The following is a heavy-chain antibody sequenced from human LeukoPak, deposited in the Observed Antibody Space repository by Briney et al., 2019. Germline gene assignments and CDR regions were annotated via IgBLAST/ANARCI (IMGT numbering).Heavy chain of an antibody. D-gene: IGHD3-3*01. CDR2: IYTSGST. V-gene: IGHV4-4*07. CDR1: GGSISSYY. J-gene: IGHJ4*02. Sequence: ASETLSLTCTVSGGSISSYYWSWIRQPAGKGLEWIGRIYTSGSTNYNPSLKSRVTMSVDTSKNQFSLKLSSVTAADTAVYYCARDRGLRFLEWSPFDYWGQGTLVTVSS. CDR3: ARDRGLRFLEWSPFDY.